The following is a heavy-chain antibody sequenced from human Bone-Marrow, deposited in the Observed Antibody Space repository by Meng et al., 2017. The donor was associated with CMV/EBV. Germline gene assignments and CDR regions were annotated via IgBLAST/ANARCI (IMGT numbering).Heavy chain of an antibody. CDR2: TYFRSKWYN. CDR1: GDRVPSNSAA. V-gene: IGHV6-1*01. CDR3: ARESAIVVVPAARGNWFDP. D-gene: IGHD2-2*01. Sequence: SQTLSLTCAISGDRVPSNSAAWNWIRQAASRGLEWRGRTYFRSKWYNDYAVSVKSRITINPDTSKNQFSLQLNSVTPEDTAVYYWARESAIVVVPAARGNWFDPWGQGTLVTVSS. J-gene: IGHJ5*02.